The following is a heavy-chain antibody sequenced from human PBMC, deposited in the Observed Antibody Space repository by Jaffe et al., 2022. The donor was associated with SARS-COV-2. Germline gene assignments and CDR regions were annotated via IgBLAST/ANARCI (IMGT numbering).Heavy chain of an antibody. CDR2: ISGSGGST. V-gene: IGHV3-23*04. CDR1: GFTFSSYA. Sequence: EVQLVESGGGLVQPGGSLRLSCAASGFTFSSYAMSWVRQAPGKGLEWVSAISGSGGSTYYADSVKGRFTISRDNSKNTLYLQMNSLRAEDTAVYYCAKRGGSQLWPYYYYMDVWGKGTTVTVSS. J-gene: IGHJ6*03. D-gene: IGHD5-18*01. CDR3: AKRGGSQLWPYYYYMDV.